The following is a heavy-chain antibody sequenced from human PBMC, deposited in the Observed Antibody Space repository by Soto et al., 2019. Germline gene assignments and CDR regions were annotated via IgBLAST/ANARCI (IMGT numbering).Heavy chain of an antibody. CDR3: ARELGYYGSRRQYNWFDP. CDR1: GGSFSGYY. CDR2: INHSGST. Sequence: PSETLSLTCAVYGGSFSGYYWSWIRQPAGKGLEWIGEINHSGSTNYNPSLKSRVSISVDTSKNHFSLKLTSVTAADTAVYYCARELGYYGSRRQYNWFDPWGQGTLVTVSS. V-gene: IGHV4-34*01. J-gene: IGHJ5*02. D-gene: IGHD3-10*01.